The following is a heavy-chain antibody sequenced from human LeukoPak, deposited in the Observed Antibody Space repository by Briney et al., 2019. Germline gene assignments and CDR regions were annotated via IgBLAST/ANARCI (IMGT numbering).Heavy chain of an antibody. CDR3: ARVRIGETSYDASDV. CDR1: GGSISSYY. J-gene: IGHJ3*01. D-gene: IGHD1-26*01. Sequence: SETLSLTCTVSGGSISSYYWTWIRQPPGKGLEWIGDIYSTGSTNYNPYLKRRVTISVDTSRNQFSLKLSSVTAADTAVYFCARVRIGETSYDASDVWGLGTMVTVSS. CDR2: IYSTGST. V-gene: IGHV4-59*13.